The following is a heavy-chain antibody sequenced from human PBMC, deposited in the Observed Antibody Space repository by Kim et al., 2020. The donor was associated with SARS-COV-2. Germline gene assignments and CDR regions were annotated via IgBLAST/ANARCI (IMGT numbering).Heavy chain of an antibody. J-gene: IGHJ3*02. CDR1: GFTFSSYS. V-gene: IGHV3-21*01. CDR3: ARWYSSSWPDDAFDI. Sequence: GGSLRLSCAASGFTFSSYSMNWVRQAPGKGLEWVSSISSSSSYIYYADSVKGRFTISRDNAKNSLYLQMNSLRAEDTAVYYCARWYSSSWPDDAFDIWGQGTMVTVSS. D-gene: IGHD6-13*01. CDR2: ISSSSSYI.